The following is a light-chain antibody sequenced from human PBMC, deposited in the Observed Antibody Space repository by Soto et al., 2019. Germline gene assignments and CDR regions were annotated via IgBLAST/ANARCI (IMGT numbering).Light chain of an antibody. V-gene: IGLV1-44*01. Sequence: QSVLTQPPSASGTPGQRVTISCSGSSCNIGSNTVNWYQQLPGTAPKQLIYNNNQRPSGVPDRFSGSKSGTSASLAISGLQSEDEADYYCAAWDDSLNGLVFGTGTKVTVL. CDR3: AAWDDSLNGLV. CDR1: SCNIGSNT. J-gene: IGLJ1*01. CDR2: NNN.